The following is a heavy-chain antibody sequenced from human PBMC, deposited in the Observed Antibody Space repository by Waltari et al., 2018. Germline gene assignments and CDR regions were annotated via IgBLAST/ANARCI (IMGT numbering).Heavy chain of an antibody. CDR2: RNPTNGLT. Sequence: QVQLVPSGAEVKTPGASVKVSCKASGYNFNSLNINGVRQATGQGLEWMGWRNPTNGLTGYARRFQGRVTMTRDIAITTAYMELSSLRSDDTAIYYCVRGKSHDRDGAFDVWGQGTVVTVSP. J-gene: IGHJ3*01. V-gene: IGHV1-8*01. CDR1: GYNFNSLN. CDR3: VRGKSHDRDGAFDV.